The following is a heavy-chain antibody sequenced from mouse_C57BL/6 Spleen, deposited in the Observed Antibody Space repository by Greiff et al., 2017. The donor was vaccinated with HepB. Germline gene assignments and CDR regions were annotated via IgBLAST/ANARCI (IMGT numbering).Heavy chain of an antibody. D-gene: IGHD2-3*01. CDR3: AREDDGYYDAMDY. Sequence: QVQLQQPGPELVKPGASVKLSCKASGYTFTNYWMHWVKQRPGQGLEWIGNINPSNGGTNYNEKFKSKATLTVDKSSSTAYMQVSSLTSEDSAVYYCAREDDGYYDAMDYWGQGTSVTVSS. J-gene: IGHJ4*01. CDR2: INPSNGGT. CDR1: GYTFTNYW. V-gene: IGHV1-53*01.